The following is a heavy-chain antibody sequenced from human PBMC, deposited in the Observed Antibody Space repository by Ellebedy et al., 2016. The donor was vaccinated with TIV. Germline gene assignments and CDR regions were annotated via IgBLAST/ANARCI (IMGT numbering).Heavy chain of an antibody. CDR3: ARVATGD. J-gene: IGHJ4*02. Sequence: SETLSLXXTVSGGSISSSDHYWSWIRQPPGKGLEWIGYIYYFGHSGSTYYKPSLKSRVTISVDTSKNQFSLKLSSVTAADTAMYYCARVATGDWGQGTLVTVAS. CDR1: GGSISSSDHY. D-gene: IGHD5-12*01. V-gene: IGHV4-30-4*01. CDR2: IYYFGHSGST.